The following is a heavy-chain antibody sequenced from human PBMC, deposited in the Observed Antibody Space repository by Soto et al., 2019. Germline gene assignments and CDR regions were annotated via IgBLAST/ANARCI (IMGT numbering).Heavy chain of an antibody. Sequence: PGESLKISCKGSGYSFTSYWIGWVRQMPGKGLEWMGIIYPGDSDARYSPSFQGQVTISADKSISTAYLQRSSLKASDTAIYYCAVFRSSWFGDGRLDSWGRGTPVTVSS. V-gene: IGHV5-51*01. CDR2: IYPGDSDA. D-gene: IGHD6-13*01. CDR3: AVFRSSWFGDGRLDS. CDR1: GYSFTSYW. J-gene: IGHJ4*02.